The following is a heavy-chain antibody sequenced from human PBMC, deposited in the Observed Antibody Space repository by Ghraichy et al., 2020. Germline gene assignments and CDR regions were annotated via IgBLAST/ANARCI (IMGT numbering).Heavy chain of an antibody. V-gene: IGHV3-7*01. Sequence: GESLNISCAASGFSFSKFWMNWVRQAPGQGLEWVANIKQDESEEKYVDSVKGRFTISRDNAKNSLYLQMDSLRAEDTAVYYCARGWDRSSYSPFDYWGQGTLVTVSS. CDR1: GFSFSKFW. CDR3: ARGWDRSSYSPFDY. D-gene: IGHD3-22*01. CDR2: IKQDESEE. J-gene: IGHJ4*02.